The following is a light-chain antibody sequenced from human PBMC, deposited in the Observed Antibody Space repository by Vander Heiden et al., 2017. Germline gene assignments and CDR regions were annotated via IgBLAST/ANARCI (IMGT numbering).Light chain of an antibody. CDR3: QQYNNDPLT. CDR1: QNIGSW. J-gene: IGKJ4*01. CDR2: KAS. Sequence: DIQMTQSPSTLSASVGDRVTITCRASQNIGSWLAWYQQKAGKAPNLLIYKASSLESGVPSRCSGSGSGTEFTLTISCLQPHDFATYYCQQYNNDPLTFGGGTKVEIK. V-gene: IGKV1-5*03.